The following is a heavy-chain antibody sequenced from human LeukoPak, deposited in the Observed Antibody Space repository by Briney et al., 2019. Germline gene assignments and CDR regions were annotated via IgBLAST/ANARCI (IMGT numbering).Heavy chain of an antibody. CDR2: ISAYNGHT. V-gene: IGHV1-18*01. Sequence: ASVKVSCKASGYTFTSFGISWVRQAPGQVPEWMGWISAYNGHTNYIQKFQGRVTMTTDTSTNTAYMELRSLTSDDTAVYYCARDLGLDTTMIFFDYWGQGTLVTVSS. CDR1: GYTFTSFG. CDR3: ARDLGLDTTMIFFDY. D-gene: IGHD5-18*01. J-gene: IGHJ4*02.